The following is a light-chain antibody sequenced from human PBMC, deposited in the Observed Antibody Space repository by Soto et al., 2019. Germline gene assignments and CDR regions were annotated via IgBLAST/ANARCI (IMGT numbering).Light chain of an antibody. CDR1: QSVTSSY. CDR3: QQYGTSPET. Sequence: EIVLTQSPGILSLSPGQRATLSCSASQSVTSSYLAWYQQKPGQAPRLLIYGASSRATGIPHRFSGSGSGTDFTLTISRLEPEDFAVYYCQQYGTSPETFGQGTKLENK. V-gene: IGKV3-20*01. CDR2: GAS. J-gene: IGKJ2*01.